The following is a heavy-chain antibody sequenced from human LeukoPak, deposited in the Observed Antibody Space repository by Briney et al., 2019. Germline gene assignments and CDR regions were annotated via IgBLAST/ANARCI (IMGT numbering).Heavy chain of an antibody. V-gene: IGHV3-30*14. CDR1: GFTFSTYP. Sequence: PGGSLRLSCEASGFTFSTYPMHWVRQAPDKGLEWVAMISHHGSNEYYADSVKGRFTISRDNSKNTLYLQMNNPRVEDTAIYYCARVHDTSGYYHYFDSWAQGPRGTVSS. D-gene: IGHD3-9*01. J-gene: IGHJ4*02. CDR3: ARVHDTSGYYHYFDS. CDR2: ISHHGSNE.